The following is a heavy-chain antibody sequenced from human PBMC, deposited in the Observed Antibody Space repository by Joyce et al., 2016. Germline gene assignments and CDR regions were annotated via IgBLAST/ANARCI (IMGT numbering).Heavy chain of an antibody. Sequence: QVQLVQSGAEVKNPGASVTVSCRASGFSFSGYYIHWVRQAPGQGLEWMGWINPDRGDTIYAQKFQGRVTMTRDTSISTVYLELGRLTSDDTALYYCAREYGGTFYFDYWGQVTLVTVSS. D-gene: IGHD4-23*01. CDR3: AREYGGTFYFDY. J-gene: IGHJ4*02. CDR2: INPDRGDT. V-gene: IGHV1-2*02. CDR1: GFSFSGYY.